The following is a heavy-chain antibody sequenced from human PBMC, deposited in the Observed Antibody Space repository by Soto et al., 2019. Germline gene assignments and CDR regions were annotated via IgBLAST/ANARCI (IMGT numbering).Heavy chain of an antibody. CDR1: GFTFSSYA. J-gene: IGHJ4*02. CDR2: ISGSGGST. Sequence: GGSLRLSCAASGFTFSSYAMSWVRQAPGKGLEWVSAISGSGGSTYYADSVKGRFTISRDNSKNTLYLQMNSLRAEDTAVYYCATPLVPYCSGGSCSSFDYWGQGTLVTVSS. V-gene: IGHV3-23*01. CDR3: ATPLVPYCSGGSCSSFDY. D-gene: IGHD2-15*01.